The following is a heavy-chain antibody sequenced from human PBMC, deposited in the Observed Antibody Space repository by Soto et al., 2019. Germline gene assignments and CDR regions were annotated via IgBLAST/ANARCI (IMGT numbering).Heavy chain of an antibody. Sequence: GVSMRLSCAAAGFTFSSYSMNWVRKAPGKGLEWVSYISSSSSTIYYADSVKGRFTISRDNAKNSLYLQMSSLRAEDTAVYYCASNVITMIVGAMDVWGQGTTVTVTS. CDR2: ISSSSSTI. V-gene: IGHV3-48*01. D-gene: IGHD3-22*01. CDR1: GFTFSSYS. J-gene: IGHJ6*02. CDR3: ASNVITMIVGAMDV.